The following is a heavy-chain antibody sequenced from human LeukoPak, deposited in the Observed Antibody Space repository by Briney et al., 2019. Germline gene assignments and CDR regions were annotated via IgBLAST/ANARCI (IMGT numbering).Heavy chain of an antibody. D-gene: IGHD6-13*01. CDR2: ISYDGSNK. Sequence: GGSLRLSCAASGFTFSSYGMHWVRQAPGKGLEWVAVISYDGSNKYYADSVKGRFTISRDNSKNTLYLQMNSLRAEDTAVYYCAKLPIAAADSFDYWGQGTLVTVSP. CDR1: GFTFSSYG. CDR3: AKLPIAAADSFDY. V-gene: IGHV3-30*18. J-gene: IGHJ4*02.